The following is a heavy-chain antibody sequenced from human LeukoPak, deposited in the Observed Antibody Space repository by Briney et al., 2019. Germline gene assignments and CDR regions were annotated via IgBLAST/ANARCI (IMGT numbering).Heavy chain of an antibody. Sequence: PGGSLRLSCEASGFPSNGSAMHWVRQASGKGLEWVGRIRSKTNNYAAAYAASVKGRFTISRDDSRKTACLQMNNLKPEDTAVYYCTRPDAEQWLVRWGQGTLVTVSS. CDR2: IRSKTNNYAA. D-gene: IGHD6-19*01. CDR1: GFPSNGSA. J-gene: IGHJ4*02. CDR3: TRPDAEQWLVR. V-gene: IGHV3-73*01.